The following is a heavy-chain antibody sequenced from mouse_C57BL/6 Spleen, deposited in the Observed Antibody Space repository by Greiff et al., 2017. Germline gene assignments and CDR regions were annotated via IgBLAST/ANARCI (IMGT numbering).Heavy chain of an antibody. CDR3: AKGWPHFDY. CDR2: IDPSDSYT. CDR1: GYTFTSYW. V-gene: IGHV1-59*01. D-gene: IGHD1-1*02. Sequence: QVQLQQPGAELVRPGTSVKLSCKASGYTFTSYWMHWVKQRPGQGLEWIGVIDPSDSYTNYNQKFKGKATLTVDTSSITAYMQLSSLTSEDSAVYYCAKGWPHFDYWGQGTTLTVSS. J-gene: IGHJ2*01.